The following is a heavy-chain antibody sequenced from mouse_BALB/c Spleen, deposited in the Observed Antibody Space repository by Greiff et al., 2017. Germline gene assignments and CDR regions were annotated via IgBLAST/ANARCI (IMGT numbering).Heavy chain of an antibody. Sequence: QVQLQQSGAELVRPGTSVKVSCKASGYAFTNYLIEWVKQRPGQGLEWIGVINPGSGGTNYNEKFKGKATLTADKSSSTAYMQLSSLTSDDSAVYFCARRGDYDEGYAMDYWGQGTSVTVSS. CDR1: GYAFTNYL. D-gene: IGHD2-4*01. J-gene: IGHJ4*01. CDR3: ARRGDYDEGYAMDY. V-gene: IGHV1-54*01. CDR2: INPGSGGT.